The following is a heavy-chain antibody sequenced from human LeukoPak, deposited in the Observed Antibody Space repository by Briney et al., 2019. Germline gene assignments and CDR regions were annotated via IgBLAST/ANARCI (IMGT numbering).Heavy chain of an antibody. D-gene: IGHD2-21*01. Sequence: SEALSLTCTVSGGSINSATYYWGWIRQPPGKGLEWIGTIYSSGSTSYTPSLESRVTMSVDTSKNQFFLKLTSVTAADTAVYYCARALAYCAGNCVTDYFDYWGQGALVTVSS. V-gene: IGHV4-39*01. CDR1: GGSINSATYY. J-gene: IGHJ4*02. CDR3: ARALAYCAGNCVTDYFDY. CDR2: IYSSGST.